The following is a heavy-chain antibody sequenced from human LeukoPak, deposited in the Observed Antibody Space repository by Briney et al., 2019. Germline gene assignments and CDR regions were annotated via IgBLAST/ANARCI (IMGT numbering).Heavy chain of an antibody. V-gene: IGHV3-30*18. Sequence: GGSLRLSCAASGFTFSSYVMHWVRQAPGKGLEWVAVISYDGSNKYYADSVKGRFTISRDNSKNTLYLQMNSLRAEDTAVYYCAKDNVIVGGYYFDYWGQGTLVTVSS. CDR1: GFTFSSYV. CDR2: ISYDGSNK. J-gene: IGHJ4*02. D-gene: IGHD1-26*01. CDR3: AKDNVIVGGYYFDY.